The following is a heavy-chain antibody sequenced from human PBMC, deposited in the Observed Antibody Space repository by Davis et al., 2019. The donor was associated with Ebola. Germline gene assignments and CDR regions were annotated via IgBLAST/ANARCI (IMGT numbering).Heavy chain of an antibody. CDR2: IRSKANSYAT. V-gene: IGHV3-73*01. D-gene: IGHD1-26*01. J-gene: IGHJ6*02. CDR3: ARDSGSYLYYYYYGMDV. CDR1: GFTFSGSA. Sequence: GESLKISCAASGFTFSGSAMHWVRQASGKGLEWVGRIRSKANSYATAYAASVKGRFTISRDDSKNTAYLQMNSLRAEDTAVYYCARDSGSYLYYYYYGMDVWGQGTTVTVSS.